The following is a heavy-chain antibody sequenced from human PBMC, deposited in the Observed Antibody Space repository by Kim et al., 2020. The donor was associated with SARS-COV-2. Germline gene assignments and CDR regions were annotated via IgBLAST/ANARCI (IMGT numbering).Heavy chain of an antibody. Sequence: SETLSLTCSSPGGSISSTPYYWAWFRQPPGKGLEWIGSAYYGGTTYYNVSLKTRVTISLDTSTKQCSLRLTSVTAADTAMYFCSAAPITTRACGWGQGT. D-gene: IGHD3-22*01. CDR3: SAAPITTRACG. CDR2: AYYGGTT. V-gene: IGHV4-39*01. CDR1: GGSISSTPYY. J-gene: IGHJ4*02.